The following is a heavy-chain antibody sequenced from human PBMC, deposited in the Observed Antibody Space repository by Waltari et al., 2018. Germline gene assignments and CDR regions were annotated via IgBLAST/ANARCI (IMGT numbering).Heavy chain of an antibody. Sequence: SETLSLTCTVSGGSISSSSYYWGWIRQPPGKGLEWIGSIYYSGSTYYNPSLKSRVTISVDTSKNQFSLKLSSVTAADTAVYYCARLWAAERWFDPWAREPWSPSPQ. V-gene: IGHV4-39*01. D-gene: IGHD3-10*01. J-gene: IGHJ5*02. CDR3: ARLWAAERWFDP. CDR1: GGSISSSSYY. CDR2: IYYSGST.